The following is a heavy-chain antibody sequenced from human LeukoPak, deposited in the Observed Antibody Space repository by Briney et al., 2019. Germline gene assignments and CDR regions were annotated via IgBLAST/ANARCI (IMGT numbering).Heavy chain of an antibody. V-gene: IGHV3-49*04. CDR1: GFTFGDYA. J-gene: IGHJ4*02. CDR2: IRSKAYGGTT. CDR3: TREVATITPYFDY. Sequence: GRSLRLSCTASGFTFGDYAMSWVRQAPGKGLEWVGFIRSKAYGGTTEYAASVKGRFTISRDDSKSNAYLQMNSLKTEDTAVYYCTREVATITPYFDYWGQGTLVTVSS. D-gene: IGHD5-12*01.